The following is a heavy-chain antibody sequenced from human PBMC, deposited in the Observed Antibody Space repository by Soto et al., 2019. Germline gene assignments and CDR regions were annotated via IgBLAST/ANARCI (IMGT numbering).Heavy chain of an antibody. D-gene: IGHD3-10*01. CDR2: VYYTGTT. CDR3: TKWFGGCRD. CDR1: GVSINSQY. J-gene: IGHJ4*02. Sequence: QVQLQESGPGLVTPSETLSLTCTVSGVSINSQYWSWIRQPPGKGLEWIGYVYYTGTTKYSPSLKSRVTLSLDTSKNQFSLKLSSVTAAATAVYYCTKWFGGCRDWGQGTLVTV. V-gene: IGHV4-59*11.